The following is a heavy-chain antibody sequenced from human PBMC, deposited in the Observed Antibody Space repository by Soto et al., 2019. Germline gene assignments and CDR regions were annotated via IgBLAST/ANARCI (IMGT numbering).Heavy chain of an antibody. V-gene: IGHV4-39*01. CDR2: IDNNGVT. D-gene: IGHD2-15*01. Sequence: SETLSLTCIVSGGSVYSNGHYWGWIRQPPGKGLEWIGSIDNNGVTNYNSSLKSRVTISRDTSKNQFSLRLTSVTAADTAVYYCGRILVGATGHTDADSWGPGTLVTVSS. CDR1: GGSVYSNGHY. J-gene: IGHJ4*02. CDR3: GRILVGATGHTDADS.